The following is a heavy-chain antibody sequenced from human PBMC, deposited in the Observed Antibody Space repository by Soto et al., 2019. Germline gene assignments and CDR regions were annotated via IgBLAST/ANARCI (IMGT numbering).Heavy chain of an antibody. J-gene: IGHJ6*01. D-gene: IGHD3-3*01. CDR2: IIPIFGTA. V-gene: IGHV1-69*01. CDR1: GGTFSSYP. CDR3: ARDFSQLRFLEWDEALPKHHRDCGMDV. Sequence: QVQLVQSGAEVKKPGSSVKVSCKAYGGTFSSYPISWVRQAPGQGLEWMRGIIPIFGTANYAQKFQGRVTITADESTSTAYMELCSLRSEDTAVYYCARDFSQLRFLEWDEALPKHHRDCGMDVW.